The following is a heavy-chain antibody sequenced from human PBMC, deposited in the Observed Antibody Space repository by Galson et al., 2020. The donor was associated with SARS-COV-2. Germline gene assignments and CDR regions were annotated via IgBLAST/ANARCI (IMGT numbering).Heavy chain of an antibody. D-gene: IGHD3-22*01. CDR3: AHNYSNAYWEGCGY. CDR1: GFSLSTIGVG. J-gene: IGHJ1*01. V-gene: IGHV2-5*02. Sequence: SGPPLVKPTQTLTLTCTFSGFSLSTIGVGVAWIRQPPGKALEWLALVYWDDDKRYSPSLKRRLTISKDTSKNQVVLSITNMDPVDTATYYCAHNYSNAYWEGCGYWGHGTLVTVSS. CDR2: VYWDDDK.